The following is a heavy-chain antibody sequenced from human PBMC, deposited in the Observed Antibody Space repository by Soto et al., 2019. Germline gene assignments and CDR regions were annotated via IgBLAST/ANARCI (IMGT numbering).Heavy chain of an antibody. Sequence: QLQLMQSGGEAKNPGASVKVSCEAPGYSFSTYAISWLRQAPGQGLEWMGLITPNNGYTNYAQKFQGRLILTTDIPSSTAYMEMTSLRYDDTAMYYCATSYDSGFDPWGQGTLVSVS. CDR1: GYSFSTYA. V-gene: IGHV1-18*01. CDR2: ITPNNGYT. J-gene: IGHJ5*02. CDR3: ATSYDSGFDP. D-gene: IGHD3-3*01.